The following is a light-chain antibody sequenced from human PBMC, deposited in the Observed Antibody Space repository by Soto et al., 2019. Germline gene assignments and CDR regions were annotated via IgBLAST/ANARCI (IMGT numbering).Light chain of an antibody. V-gene: IGKV1-5*01. CDR1: QSISSW. J-gene: IGKJ1*01. CDR3: QQYNSYSWT. Sequence: IQVSLSPSSLSASVGDRVSMACRASQSISSWLAWYQQKPGKAPKLLIYDASSLESGVPSRFSGSGSGTEFTLTISSLQPDDFATYYCQQYNSYSWTFGQGTKVDI. CDR2: DAS.